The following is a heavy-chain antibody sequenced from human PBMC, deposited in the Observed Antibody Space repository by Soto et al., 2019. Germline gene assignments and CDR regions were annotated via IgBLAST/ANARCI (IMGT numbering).Heavy chain of an antibody. CDR2: IIPSSDTT. CDR3: ARSQGSSSSLEIYYYYYYGMDV. V-gene: IGHV1-69*01. J-gene: IGHJ6*02. D-gene: IGHD2-2*01. CDR1: GGTFSSYA. Sequence: QVQRVQSGAEVKKPGSSVKVSCKASGGTFSSYAISWVRQAPGQGLEWMGGIIPSSDTTNYAQKFQGRVTITADESTSTAYMELSSLRSEDTAVYYCARSQGSSSSLEIYYYYYYGMDVWGQGTTVTVSS.